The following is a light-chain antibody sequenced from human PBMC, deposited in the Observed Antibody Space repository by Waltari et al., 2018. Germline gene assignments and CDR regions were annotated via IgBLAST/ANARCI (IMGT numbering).Light chain of an antibody. CDR3: AAWDDNLLYV. J-gene: IGLJ1*01. Sequence: QSVLTQPPSASGTPGQRVTISCSGSSSDIGDNYVYWYKQLPVTAPKRLIYGNTQRPSVVPDQFSGSNAGTSASLAISDLRSEDEADYYCAAWDDNLLYVFGTGTKVTVL. CDR1: SSDIGDNY. V-gene: IGLV1-47*01. CDR2: GNT.